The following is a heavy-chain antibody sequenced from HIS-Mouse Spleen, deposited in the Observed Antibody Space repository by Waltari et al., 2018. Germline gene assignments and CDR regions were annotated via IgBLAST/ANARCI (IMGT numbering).Heavy chain of an antibody. CDR1: VSTARSHT. Sequence: QLVETGGGLLQPGGPRGLSRPSSVSTARSHTLGSVATPPGQRMEWVSVISSVVSTNYADSVKGRFTISRDNSKNPPYLQMNSLRAEDTAVYYCARHYYYGSGSYYFEYWGQGTLVTVSS. CDR3: ARHYYYGSGSYYFEY. J-gene: IGHJ4*02. CDR2: ISSVVST. D-gene: IGHD3-10*01. V-gene: IGHV3-53*02.